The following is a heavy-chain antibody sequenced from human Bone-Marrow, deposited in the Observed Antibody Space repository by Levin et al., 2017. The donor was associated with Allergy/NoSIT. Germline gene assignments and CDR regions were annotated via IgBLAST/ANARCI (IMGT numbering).Heavy chain of an antibody. Sequence: ETLSLTCAASGFTFSSYWMHWVRQVPGKGLVWVSRVDTDGGSIEYADSVKGRFSISRDNARNTLSLQMNSLRVEDTAVYFCVRGSSDWSGVDYWGQGTLVTVSS. CDR2: VDTDGGSI. CDR3: VRGSSDWSGVDY. V-gene: IGHV3-74*03. CDR1: GFTFSSYW. D-gene: IGHD6-19*01. J-gene: IGHJ4*02.